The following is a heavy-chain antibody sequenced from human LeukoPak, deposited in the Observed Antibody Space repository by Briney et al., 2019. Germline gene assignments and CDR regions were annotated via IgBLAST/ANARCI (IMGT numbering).Heavy chain of an antibody. Sequence: PGGSLRLSCAASGFTVSSNYMSWVRQAPGKGLEWVSVIYSGGSTYYADSVKGRFIISRDNSKNTLYLQMNSLRAEDTAVYYCAREYDSSGYQSYGMDVWGQGTTVTVSS. CDR2: IYSGGST. J-gene: IGHJ6*02. D-gene: IGHD3-22*01. V-gene: IGHV3-53*01. CDR1: GFTVSSNY. CDR3: AREYDSSGYQSYGMDV.